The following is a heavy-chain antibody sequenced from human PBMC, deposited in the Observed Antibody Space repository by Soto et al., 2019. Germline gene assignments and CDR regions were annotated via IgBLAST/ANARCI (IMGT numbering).Heavy chain of an antibody. V-gene: IGHV3-43D*04. CDR3: AKDMRSIAVRHYYDSSGYSATGMDV. Sequence: EVQLVESGGVVVQPGGSLRLSCAASGFTFDDYAMHWVRQAPGKGLEWVSLISWDGGSTYYADSVKGRFTISRDNSKNSLYLQMNSLRAEDTALYYCAKDMRSIAVRHYYDSSGYSATGMDVWGQGTTVTVSS. CDR1: GFTFDDYA. D-gene: IGHD3-22*01. J-gene: IGHJ6*02. CDR2: ISWDGGST.